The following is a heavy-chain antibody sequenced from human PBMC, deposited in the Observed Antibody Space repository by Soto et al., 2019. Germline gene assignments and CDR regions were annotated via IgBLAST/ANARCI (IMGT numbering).Heavy chain of an antibody. J-gene: IGHJ6*04. Sequence: QVQLVQSGAEGKKPGASVKFSCKASGYTFTSNGISWVRQAPGQGLGWMGWISAYNGNTNYAQKLQGRVTMTTDTSTSTAYMELRSLRSDDTAVYYCARGRDDFWSGPIVVWGKGTTVTVSS. V-gene: IGHV1-18*01. CDR3: ARGRDDFWSGPIVV. CDR2: ISAYNGNT. CDR1: GYTFTSNG. D-gene: IGHD3-3*01.